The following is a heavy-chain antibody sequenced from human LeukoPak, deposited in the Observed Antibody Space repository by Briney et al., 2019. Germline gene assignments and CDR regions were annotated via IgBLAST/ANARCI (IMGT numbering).Heavy chain of an antibody. J-gene: IGHJ4*02. CDR2: INLSGGST. D-gene: IGHD4/OR15-4a*01. CDR1: GFTXINYY. V-gene: IGHV1-46*01. Sequence: ASVKVSCKASGFTXINYYMHWVRQAPGQGLEWLGIINLSGGSTHYPQKFQDRVTMTRDTSTSTVYMELSSLRSEDTAVYYCARDLDYGEKSEDYWGQGTLVTVSS. CDR3: ARDLDYGEKSEDY.